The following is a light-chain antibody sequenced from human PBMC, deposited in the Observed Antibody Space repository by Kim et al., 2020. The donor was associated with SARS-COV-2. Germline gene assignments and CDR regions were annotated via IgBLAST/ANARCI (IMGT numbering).Light chain of an antibody. CDR1: SLRSYY. CDR3: NSRDSSGNHLE. CDR2: GKN. Sequence: SYELTQDPAVSVALGQTVRITCQGDSLRSYYASWYQQKPGQAPVLVIYGKNNRPSGIPDRFSGSSSGNTASLTITGAQAEDEADYYCNSRDSSGNHLEFG. V-gene: IGLV3-19*01. J-gene: IGLJ2*01.